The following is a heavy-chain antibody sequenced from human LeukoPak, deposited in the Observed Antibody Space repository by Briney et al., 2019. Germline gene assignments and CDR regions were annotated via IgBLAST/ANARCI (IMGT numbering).Heavy chain of an antibody. CDR1: GGSFSGYY. V-gene: IGHV4-34*01. J-gene: IGHJ6*02. CDR3: ARGAYDVWQQLSHWGYYYYYGMDV. Sequence: SETLSLTCAVYGGSFSGYYWSWIRQPPGKGLEWIGEINHSGSTNYNPSLKSRVTISVDTSKNQFSLKLSSVTAADAAVYYCARGAYDVWQQLSHWGYYYYYGMDVWGQGTTVTVSS. CDR2: INHSGST. D-gene: IGHD6-13*01.